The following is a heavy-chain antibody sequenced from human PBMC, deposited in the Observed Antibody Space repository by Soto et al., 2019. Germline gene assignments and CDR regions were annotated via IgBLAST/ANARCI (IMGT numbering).Heavy chain of an antibody. J-gene: IGHJ5*02. D-gene: IGHD6-13*01. CDR3: ARGPAGGTPSLYNWFDP. CDR2: IIPIFGTA. CDR1: GGTFSSYA. Sequence: QVQLVQSGAEVKKPGSSVKVSCKASGGTFSSYAISWVRQAPGQGLEWMGGIIPIFGTANYAQKFQGRVTITADKSTSTAYMELSSLRSEDTAVYYCARGPAGGTPSLYNWFDPWGQGTLVTVSS. V-gene: IGHV1-69*06.